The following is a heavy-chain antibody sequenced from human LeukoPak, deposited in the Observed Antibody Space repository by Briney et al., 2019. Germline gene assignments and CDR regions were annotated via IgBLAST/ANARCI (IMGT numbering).Heavy chain of an antibody. CDR2: INHSGST. CDR1: GGSFSGYY. Sequence: SGTLSLTCAVSGGSFSGYYWSWVRQPPGKGLEWIGEINHSGSTNYNPALTSRVTISVDTSKNQSSLKLSSVTAPDTAVYYCARHLVKELSGCYFDYWGQGTLVTVSS. V-gene: IGHV4-34*01. J-gene: IGHJ4*02. CDR3: ARHLVKELSGCYFDY. D-gene: IGHD1-7*01.